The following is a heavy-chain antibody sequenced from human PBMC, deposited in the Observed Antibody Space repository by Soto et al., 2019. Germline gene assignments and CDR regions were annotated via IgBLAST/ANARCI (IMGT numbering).Heavy chain of an antibody. CDR1: GGSISSGGYY. D-gene: IGHD5-18*01. Sequence: QVQLQESGPGLVKPSQTLSLTCTVSGGSISSGGYYWSWIRQHPGKGLEWIGYIYYSGITNYNPSLYSRVPISLDTSKTQFSLKVWSVAAADTAVYYCAARPGYSYGYGADYWGQGTLVTVSS. V-gene: IGHV4-31*03. J-gene: IGHJ4*02. CDR2: IYYSGIT. CDR3: AARPGYSYGYGADY.